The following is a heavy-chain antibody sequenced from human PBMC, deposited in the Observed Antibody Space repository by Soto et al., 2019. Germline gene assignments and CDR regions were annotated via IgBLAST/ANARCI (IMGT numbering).Heavy chain of an antibody. CDR3: GRLKRGYTFGSILDF. CDR2: VCHSGSA. Sequence: SETLSLTCTVSGGSITNYYWGWIRQPPGRGLKSIGYVCHSGSADYNPSLRNRGTISAGTSNNQFSLKQRSVTAADTAIYYCGRLKRGYTFGSILDFWGRGIPVTVSS. CDR1: GGSITNYY. J-gene: IGHJ4*02. D-gene: IGHD5-18*01. V-gene: IGHV4-59*12.